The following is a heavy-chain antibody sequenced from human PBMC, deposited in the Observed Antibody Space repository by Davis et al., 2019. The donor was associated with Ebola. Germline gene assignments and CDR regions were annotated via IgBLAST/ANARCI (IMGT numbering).Heavy chain of an antibody. CDR1: GYSISSGYY. D-gene: IGHD3-10*01. Sequence: SETLSLTCTVSGYSISSGYYWGWIRQPPGKGLEWIGSIYHSGSTYYNPSLKSRVTISVDTSKNQFSLKLSSVTAADTAVYYCARGGYGSGIVWGQGTLVTVSS. V-gene: IGHV4-38-2*02. CDR3: ARGGYGSGIV. CDR2: IYHSGST. J-gene: IGHJ4*02.